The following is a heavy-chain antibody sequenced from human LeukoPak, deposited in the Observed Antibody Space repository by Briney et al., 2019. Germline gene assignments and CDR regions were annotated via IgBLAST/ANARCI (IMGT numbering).Heavy chain of an antibody. CDR2: INHSGST. J-gene: IGHJ3*02. D-gene: IGHD6-19*01. CDR1: GGSISSGGYY. Sequence: PSQTLSLTCTVSGGSISSGGYYWSWIRQPPGKGLEWIGEINHSGSTNYNPSLKSRVTISVDTSKNQFSLKLSSVTAADTAVYYCARQVWSSGWYADGAFDIWGQGTMVTVSS. V-gene: IGHV4-39*01. CDR3: ARQVWSSGWYADGAFDI.